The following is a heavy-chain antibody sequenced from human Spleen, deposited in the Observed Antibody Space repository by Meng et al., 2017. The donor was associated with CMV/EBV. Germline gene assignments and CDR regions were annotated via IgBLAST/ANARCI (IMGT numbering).Heavy chain of an antibody. Sequence: GESLKISCAASGFTVSSSYMSWDRQTPGKGLEWISIIYSGGSTYYANSVKGRFTISRDSSQNTPYLQMNSLRVEDTAVYYCPIEGGNKYALDYWGQGTLVTVSS. J-gene: IGHJ4*02. CDR1: GFTVSSSY. CDR3: PIEGGNKYALDY. D-gene: IGHD2-2*01. V-gene: IGHV3-53*01. CDR2: IYSGGST.